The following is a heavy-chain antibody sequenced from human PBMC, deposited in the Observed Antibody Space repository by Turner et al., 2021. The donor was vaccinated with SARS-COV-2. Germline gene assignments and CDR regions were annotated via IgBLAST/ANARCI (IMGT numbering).Heavy chain of an antibody. Sequence: EVQLLESGGGLVQPGGSLRLSCAAFGFHFNSDAMSWVRQAPVKGLEWVSAISGSGGSTYFADSVKGRFTISRDNSKNTLYLQMNSLRAEDTAVYYCAKGYSPDYWGQGTLFTVSS. CDR2: ISGSGGST. CDR3: AKGYSPDY. J-gene: IGHJ4*02. V-gene: IGHV3-23*01. D-gene: IGHD4-4*01. CDR1: GFHFNSDA.